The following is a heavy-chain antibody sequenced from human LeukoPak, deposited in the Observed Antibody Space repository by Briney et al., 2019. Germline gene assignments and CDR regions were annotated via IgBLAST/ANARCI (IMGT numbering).Heavy chain of an antibody. V-gene: IGHV3-74*01. CDR2: INTDGTVT. CDR3: ATKQWLAPPPDS. Sequence: GGSLRLSCAASGFTFSKYWMLWVRQAPGKGLESVSRINTDGTVTTYADSVKGRFTVSRDNADNTMLLQMNSVRDEDTAVYYCATKQWLAPPPDSWGQGTPVTVSS. J-gene: IGHJ4*02. CDR1: GFTFSKYW. D-gene: IGHD6-19*01.